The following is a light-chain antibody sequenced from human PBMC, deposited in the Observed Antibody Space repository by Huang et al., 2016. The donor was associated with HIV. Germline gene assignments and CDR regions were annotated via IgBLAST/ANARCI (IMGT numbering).Light chain of an antibody. Sequence: DIQMTQSPPSLSASVADRVTITCRARQDISNYLAWYQQKPGKVPQLLIYAATTLQSGVSSRFSGSGSGTNFTLTISSLQPEDVATYHCQKYNSAPQTFGQGTKVEIQ. CDR1: QDISNY. CDR2: AAT. CDR3: QKYNSAPQT. J-gene: IGKJ1*01. V-gene: IGKV1-27*01.